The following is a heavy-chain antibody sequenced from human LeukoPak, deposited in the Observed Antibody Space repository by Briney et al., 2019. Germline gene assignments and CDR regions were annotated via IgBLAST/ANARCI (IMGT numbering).Heavy chain of an antibody. D-gene: IGHD6-13*01. J-gene: IGHJ4*02. CDR1: GYTFTGYY. V-gene: IGHV1-2*02. Sequence: ASVKVSCKASGYTFTGYYMHWVRQAPGQGLEWMGWINPNSGGTNYAQKFQGRVTMTRDTSISTAYMELSRLRSDDTAVYYCARGGWVAAAVKTPDYWGQGTLVTVSP. CDR3: ARGGWVAAAVKTPDY. CDR2: INPNSGGT.